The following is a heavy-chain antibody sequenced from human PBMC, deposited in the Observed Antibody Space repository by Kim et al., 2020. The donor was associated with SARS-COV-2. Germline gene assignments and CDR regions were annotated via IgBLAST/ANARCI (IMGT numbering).Heavy chain of an antibody. V-gene: IGHV1-8*02. CDR3: ARGSLVDYNRLTTNYFSDP. Sequence: ASVKVSCKASGYTFSSYDINWVRQASGQGLEWMGWINPDCGNTGYAQKFRGRVTMTRDTSLSTASMELSSLRPEDTAMYYCARGSLVDYNRLTTNYFSDPCGEETLCTASS. CDR2: INPDCGNT. D-gene: IGHD3-9*01. CDR1: GYTFSSYD. J-gene: IGHJ5*02.